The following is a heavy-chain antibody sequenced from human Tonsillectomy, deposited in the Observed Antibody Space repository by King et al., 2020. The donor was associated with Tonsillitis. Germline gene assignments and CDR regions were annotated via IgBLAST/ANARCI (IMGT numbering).Heavy chain of an antibody. J-gene: IGHJ6*02. Sequence: VQLQQWGAGLLKPSETLSLTCTVYGGSFSGNYWSWIRQPPGKGLEWMGEINHSGSTNYNPSLKSRVTISGDTSKNQFSLKLSSVTAADTAVYYCARGLRLGYHYYGMDVWGQGTTVTVSS. CDR3: ARGLRLGYHYYGMDV. CDR1: GGSFSGNY. CDR2: INHSGST. D-gene: IGHD3-22*01. V-gene: IGHV4-34*01.